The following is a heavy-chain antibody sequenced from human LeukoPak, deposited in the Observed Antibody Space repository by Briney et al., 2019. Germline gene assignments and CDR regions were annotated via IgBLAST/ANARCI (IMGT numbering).Heavy chain of an antibody. D-gene: IGHD6-19*01. V-gene: IGHV1-69*04. J-gene: IGHJ4*02. Sequence: ASVKVSCKASGGTFSSYAISWVRQAPGQGLEWMGRIIPILGIANYAQKFQGRVTITADKSASTAYMELSSLRSEDTAVYYCASAVAGGPPRFDYWGQGTLDTVSS. CDR3: ASAVAGGPPRFDY. CDR2: IIPILGIA. CDR1: GGTFSSYA.